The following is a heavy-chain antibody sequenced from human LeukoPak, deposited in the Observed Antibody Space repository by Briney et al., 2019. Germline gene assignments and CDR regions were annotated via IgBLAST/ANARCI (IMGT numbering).Heavy chain of an antibody. V-gene: IGHV7-4-1*02. CDR1: GYTFTNYA. J-gene: IGHJ4*02. CDR3: ARAFQSLGGLSLPDY. D-gene: IGHD3-16*02. CDR2: IHPSTGNP. Sequence: ASVKVSCKASGYTFTNYAMNWVRQAPGPGLEWMGWIHPSTGNPTYDQGFTGRFVFSLDTSVSTTYLQISSLKAEDTAVYFCARAFQSLGGLSLPDYWGQGTLVTVSS.